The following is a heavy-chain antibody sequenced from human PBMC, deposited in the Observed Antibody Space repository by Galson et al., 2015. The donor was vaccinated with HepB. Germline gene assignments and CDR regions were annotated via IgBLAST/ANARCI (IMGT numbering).Heavy chain of an antibody. CDR1: GFTFSDHY. V-gene: IGHV3-72*01. CDR3: VRTYYDILTGPIDFQN. J-gene: IGHJ1*01. D-gene: IGHD3-9*01. CDR2: SRNKVRSYTT. Sequence: SLRLSCAGSGFTFSDHYMEWVRQAPGRGLEWVGRSRNKVRSYTTAYAASVKGRFTISRDDSKNSLHLQLNSLKTEDTAVYYWVRTYYDILTGPIDFQNWGQGTLVTVSS.